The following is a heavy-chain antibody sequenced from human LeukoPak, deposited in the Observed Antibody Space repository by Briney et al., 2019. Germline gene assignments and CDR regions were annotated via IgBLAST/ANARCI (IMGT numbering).Heavy chain of an antibody. CDR3: VRDYDTSGPQKNYFDF. CDR1: GGTFSSYS. J-gene: IGHJ4*02. CDR2: SIPIFDTS. V-gene: IGHV1-69*06. Sequence: SVTVSCKASGGTFSSYSISWVRQAPGQGLEWMGRSIPIFDTSNYAQNFQGRVTISADKSTGTAYMELSNLRPGDTAVYFCVRDYDTSGPQKNYFDFWGQGTLVTVSS. D-gene: IGHD3-22*01.